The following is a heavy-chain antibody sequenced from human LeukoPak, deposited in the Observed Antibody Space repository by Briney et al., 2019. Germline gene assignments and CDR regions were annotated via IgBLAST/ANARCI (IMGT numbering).Heavy chain of an antibody. CDR1: GGSISNYY. J-gene: IGHJ3*02. CDR2: KYARGSS. D-gene: IGHD2-15*01. CDR3: ARGRYCSADICTGGDSFDI. Sequence: SETLSLPCTVSGGSISNYYWSWIRQPAGKGLEWIGRKYARGSSNYNPPVQSRVTMSVDTSKNQFSLKLRSVTAADTAVYYCARGRYCSADICTGGDSFDIWGQGTMVSVSP. V-gene: IGHV4-4*07.